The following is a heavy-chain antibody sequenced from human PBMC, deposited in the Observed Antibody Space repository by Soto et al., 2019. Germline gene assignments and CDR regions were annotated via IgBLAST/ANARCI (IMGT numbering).Heavy chain of an antibody. CDR1: GGTFSSYT. Sequence: QVQLVQSGAEVKKPVSSVKVSCKASGGTFSSYTISWVRQAPGHGLEWLGRIIPILGIANYAQQFQGRVMITADKSTSTSYMELSSLRSEATAVYYCARGRDDILNGANIFGYWGQGTLVTVSA. D-gene: IGHD3-9*01. J-gene: IGHJ4*02. V-gene: IGHV1-69*02. CDR2: IIPILGIA. CDR3: ARGRDDILNGANIFGY.